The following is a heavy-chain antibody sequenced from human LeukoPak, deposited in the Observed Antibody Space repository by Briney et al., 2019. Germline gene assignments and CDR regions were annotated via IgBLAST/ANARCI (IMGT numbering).Heavy chain of an antibody. CDR2: ISSSSSYI. D-gene: IGHD2-15*01. CDR1: GFTFSSYS. V-gene: IGHV3-21*01. CDR3: AKDKAARTLYFDY. J-gene: IGHJ4*02. Sequence: GGSLRLSCAASGFTFSSYSMNWVRQAPGKGLEWVSSISSSSSYIYYADSVKGRFTISRDNSKNTLYLQMNGLRAEDTAVYYCAKDKAARTLYFDYWGQGTLVTVSS.